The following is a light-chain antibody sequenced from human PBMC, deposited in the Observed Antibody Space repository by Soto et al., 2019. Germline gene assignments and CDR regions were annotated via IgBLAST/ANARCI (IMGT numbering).Light chain of an antibody. CDR3: QQYNDWPPEWT. CDR1: QTVSSF. CDR2: GAS. V-gene: IGKV3D-15*01. Sequence: TQSPYTLPLSPVERAPLSCSASQTVSSFLAWYQQKPGRAPRLLIYGASSRATGIPDRFSGSGSGTDFTLTISSLQSEDFAVYYCQQYNDWPPEWTFGQGTKVDI. J-gene: IGKJ1*01.